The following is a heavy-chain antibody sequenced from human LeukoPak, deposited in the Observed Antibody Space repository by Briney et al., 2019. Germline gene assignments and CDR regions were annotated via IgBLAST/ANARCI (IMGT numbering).Heavy chain of an antibody. CDR2: IYYSGST. Sequence: QASETLSLTCTVSGGSISSSSYYWGWIRQPPGKGLEWFGSIYYSGSTYYNPSLKSRVTISVDTSKNQFSLKLSSVTAADTAVYYCARITIIVGATSWFDPWGQGTLVTVSS. CDR1: GGSISSSSYY. J-gene: IGHJ5*02. V-gene: IGHV4-39*07. CDR3: ARITIIVGATSWFDP. D-gene: IGHD1-26*01.